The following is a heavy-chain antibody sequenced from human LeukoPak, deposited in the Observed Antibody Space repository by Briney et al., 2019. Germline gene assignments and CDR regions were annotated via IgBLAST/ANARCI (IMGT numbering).Heavy chain of an antibody. CDR3: ARTTYYYDSSGYRDAFDI. J-gene: IGHJ3*02. CDR2: INHSGST. V-gene: IGHV4-34*01. D-gene: IGHD3-22*01. CDR1: GGSFSGYY. Sequence: SETLSLTCAVYGGSFSGYYWSWVRQPPGKGLEWIGEINHSGSTNYNPSLKSRVTISVDTSKNQFSLKLSSVTAADTAVYYCARTTYYYDSSGYRDAFDIWGQGTMVTVSS.